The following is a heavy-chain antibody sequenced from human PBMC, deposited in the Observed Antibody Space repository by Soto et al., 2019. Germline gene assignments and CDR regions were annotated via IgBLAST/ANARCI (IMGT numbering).Heavy chain of an antibody. J-gene: IGHJ2*01. CDR1: GYSFSFYW. V-gene: IGHV5-51*01. D-gene: IGHD1-1*01. Sequence: GESLKISCKASGYSFSFYWIGWVRQMPGKGLEWMAIMYPDDSDIRYSPSFEAHVTISADKSISTAYLQWSSLKASDTAMYYCARLGMEAWYFDLWGRGTLVTVSS. CDR3: ARLGMEAWYFDL. CDR2: MYPDDSDI.